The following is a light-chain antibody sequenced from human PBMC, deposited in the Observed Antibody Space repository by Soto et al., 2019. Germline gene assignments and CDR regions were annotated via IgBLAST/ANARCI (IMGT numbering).Light chain of an antibody. CDR1: SSDVGAYNF. V-gene: IGLV2-11*01. CDR2: DVS. CDR3: SSFTNTNSLEDWV. Sequence: QSALTQPRSVSGSPGQSVTISCTGTSSDVGAYNFVSWYQHHPGKAPQLRIYDVSERPSGVPDRFSGSKSGNTASLTISGLQPEDEADYYCSSFTNTNSLEDWVFGGGTKLTVL. J-gene: IGLJ3*02.